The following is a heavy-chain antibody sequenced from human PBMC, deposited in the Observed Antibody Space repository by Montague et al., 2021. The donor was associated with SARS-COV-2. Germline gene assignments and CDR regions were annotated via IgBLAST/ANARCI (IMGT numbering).Heavy chain of an antibody. CDR3: ARDGGGYSDY. Sequence: SLRLSCAASGFTFSSYAMHWVRQAPGKGLEWVAVISYDGSNKYYADSVKGRFTISRDNSKNTLYLQMNSLSAEDTAVYYCARDGGGYSDYWGQGTLVTVSS. CDR2: ISYDGSNK. J-gene: IGHJ4*02. V-gene: IGHV3-30-3*01. D-gene: IGHD5-12*01. CDR1: GFTFSSYA.